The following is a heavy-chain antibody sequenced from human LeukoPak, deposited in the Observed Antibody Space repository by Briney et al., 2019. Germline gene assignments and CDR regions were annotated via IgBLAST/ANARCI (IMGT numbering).Heavy chain of an antibody. CDR1: GFTFSSYA. CDR2: ISGRGGST. V-gene: IGHV3-23*01. Sequence: GGSLRLSCAASGFTFSSYAMSWVRQAPGKGLEWVSAISGRGGSTNYADSVKGRFTISRDNSKNMLYLQMNSLRAEDTAVYYCAISVAGPSWFDPWGPGTLVTVSS. CDR3: AISVAGPSWFDP. J-gene: IGHJ5*02. D-gene: IGHD6-19*01.